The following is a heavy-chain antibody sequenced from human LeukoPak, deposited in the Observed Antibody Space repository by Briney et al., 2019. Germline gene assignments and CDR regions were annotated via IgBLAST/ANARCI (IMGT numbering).Heavy chain of an antibody. D-gene: IGHD2-8*02. CDR2: IGSGGSDE. J-gene: IGHJ4*02. V-gene: IGHV3-30*02. Sequence: PGGSLRLSCVASGFTFSSFGMHWVRQAPGKGLEWVAYIGSGGSDEFYADSVKGRFAISRDDSTNSVYLQMNTLRPGDTAVYYCARDRINPWSLDYWGQGTLVTVFS. CDR1: GFTFSSFG. CDR3: ARDRINPWSLDY.